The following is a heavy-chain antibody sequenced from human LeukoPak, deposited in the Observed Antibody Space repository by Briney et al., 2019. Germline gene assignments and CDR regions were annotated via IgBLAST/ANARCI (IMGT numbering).Heavy chain of an antibody. D-gene: IGHD2-2*01. J-gene: IGHJ4*02. Sequence: GGSLRLSCAASGFTFSSYAMSWVRQAPGKGLEWVSAISGSGGSTYYADSVKGRFTISRDNSKNTLYLQMNSLRAEDTAVYYCAKDRRYCSSTSCYGGGYSGYGGTFDYCGQGTLATVSS. CDR2: ISGSGGST. CDR1: GFTFSSYA. V-gene: IGHV3-23*01. CDR3: AKDRRYCSSTSCYGGGYSGYGGTFDY.